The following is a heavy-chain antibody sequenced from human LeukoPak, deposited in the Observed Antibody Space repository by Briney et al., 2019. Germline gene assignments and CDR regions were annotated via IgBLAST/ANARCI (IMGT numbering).Heavy chain of an antibody. CDR3: ASLQYGSSSGDYYYYYMDV. J-gene: IGHJ6*03. CDR2: INHSGST. D-gene: IGHD6-6*01. V-gene: IGHV4-34*01. CDR1: GGSFSGYY. Sequence: PSETLSLTCAVYGGSFSGYYWSWIRQPPGKGLEWIGEINHSGSTNYNPSLKSRVTISVDTSKNQFSLKLSSVTAADTAVYYCASLQYGSSSGDYYYYYMDVWGKGTTVTVSS.